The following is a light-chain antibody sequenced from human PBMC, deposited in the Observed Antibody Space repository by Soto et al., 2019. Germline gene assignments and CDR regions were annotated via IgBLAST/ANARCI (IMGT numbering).Light chain of an antibody. CDR3: AAWDDSLNGPYVV. CDR1: SSNIGSNY. CDR2: RNN. Sequence: QLVLTQPPSASGTPGQRVTISCSGSSSNIGSNYVYWYQQLPGTAPKLLIYRNNQRPSGVPDRFSGSKSGTSASLAISGLRSEDEADYYCAAWDDSLNGPYVVFGGGTKVTVL. J-gene: IGLJ2*01. V-gene: IGLV1-47*01.